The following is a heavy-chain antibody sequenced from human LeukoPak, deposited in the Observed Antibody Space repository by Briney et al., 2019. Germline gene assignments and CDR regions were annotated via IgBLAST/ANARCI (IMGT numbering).Heavy chain of an antibody. V-gene: IGHV3-66*01. D-gene: IGHD2/OR15-2a*01. CDR2: LYSDDTT. CDR1: GFIVNSNY. CDR3: AREGPRGNSQFDY. J-gene: IGHJ4*02. Sequence: EAGGSLRLSCAASGFIVNSNYMNWVRQAPGKGLEWVSVLYSDDTTYYADSVKGRFTISRDNSKDTLYLQMNSLRAEDTAVYYCAREGPRGNSQFDYRGQGTLVTVSS.